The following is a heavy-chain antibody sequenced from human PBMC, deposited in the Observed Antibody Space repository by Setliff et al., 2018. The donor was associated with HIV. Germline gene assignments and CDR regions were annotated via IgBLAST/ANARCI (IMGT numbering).Heavy chain of an antibody. CDR2: FDPEDGET. CDR1: GYTLTELS. J-gene: IGHJ5*02. CDR3: ARVRYCSGGSCYGGEYWFDP. Sequence: GASVKVSCKVSGYTLTELSMHWVRQAPGKGLEWMGGFDPEDGETIYAQKFQGRVTMTEDTSTDTVYMELSSLRSEDTAVYYCARVRYCSGGSCYGGEYWFDPWGQGTLVTVSS. D-gene: IGHD2-15*01. V-gene: IGHV1-24*01.